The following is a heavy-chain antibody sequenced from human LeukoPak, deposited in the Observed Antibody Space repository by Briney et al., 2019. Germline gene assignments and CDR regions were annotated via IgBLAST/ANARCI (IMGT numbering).Heavy chain of an antibody. CDR3: ARVVSYYYDSSGYLNWFDP. D-gene: IGHD3-22*01. CDR2: IYYSGST. J-gene: IGHJ5*02. V-gene: IGHV4-59*01. CDR1: GGPISSYY. Sequence: SETLSLTCTVSGGPISSYYWSWIRQPPGKGLEWIGYIYYSGSTNYNPSLKSRVTISVDTSKNQFSLKLSSVTAADTAVYYCARVVSYYYDSSGYLNWFDPWGQGTLVTVSS.